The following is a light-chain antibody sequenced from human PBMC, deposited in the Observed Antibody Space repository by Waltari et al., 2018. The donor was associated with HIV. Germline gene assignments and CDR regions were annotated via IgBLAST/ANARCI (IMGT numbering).Light chain of an antibody. J-gene: IGKJ3*01. V-gene: IGKV1-39*01. CDR1: QSISSY. CDR2: AAS. CDR3: QQSYSTPS. Sequence: DIQVTQSPSSLSESVGDRVTITCRASQSISSYLNWYQQKPGKAPKLLIYAASSLQSGVPSRFSGSGSGTDFTLTISSLQPEDFATYYCQQSYSTPSFGPGTKVDIK.